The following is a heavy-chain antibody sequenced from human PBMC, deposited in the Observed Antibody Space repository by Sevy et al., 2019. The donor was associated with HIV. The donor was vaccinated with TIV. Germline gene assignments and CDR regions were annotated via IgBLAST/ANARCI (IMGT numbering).Heavy chain of an antibody. CDR3: VKTINSGGGVVPAANYYYYGMDV. CDR1: GFTFSGYA. CDR2: IGGNGGST. Sequence: GGSLRLSCAASGFTFSGYAMSWVRQAPGKELEWVSAIGGNGGSTHYADSVEGRFTISRDNSKNTLYLQMNSLRAEDTAVYDCVKTINSGGGVVPAANYYYYGMDVWGQGTTVTVSS. J-gene: IGHJ6*02. V-gene: IGHV3-23*01. D-gene: IGHD2-2*01.